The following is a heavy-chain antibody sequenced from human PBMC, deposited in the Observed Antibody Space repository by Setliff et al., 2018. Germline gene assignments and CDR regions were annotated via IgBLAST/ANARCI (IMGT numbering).Heavy chain of an antibody. J-gene: IGHJ3*01. V-gene: IGHV4-38-2*02. CDR3: ARDPHYDPTYSLPGHAFDF. CDR2: LFDGGSA. CDR1: GYTISNGFY. Sequence: SETLSLTCAVSGYTISNGFYWGWIRQSPVKGLEWIGSLFDGGSAYYSPSLKSRASISLDASKNQFALKLTSATAADTAVYYCARDPHYDPTYSLPGHAFDFWGQGIMVTV. D-gene: IGHD3-22*01.